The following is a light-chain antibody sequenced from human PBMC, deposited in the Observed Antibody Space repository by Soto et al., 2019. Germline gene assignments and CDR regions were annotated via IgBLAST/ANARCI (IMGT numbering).Light chain of an antibody. J-gene: IGKJ3*01. V-gene: IGKV1-9*01. CDR2: AAS. CDR3: QQLNSYPP. CDR1: QGISSY. Sequence: DIQLTQSPSFLSASVGDRVTITCRASQGISSYLAWYQQKPGKAPKLLIYAASTLQSWVPSRFSGSGSGTEFTLTISSLQPEDFATYYCQQLNSYPPFGPGTKVDIK.